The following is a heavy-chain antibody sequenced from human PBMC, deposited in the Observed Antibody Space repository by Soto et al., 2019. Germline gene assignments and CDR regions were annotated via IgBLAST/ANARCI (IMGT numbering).Heavy chain of an antibody. V-gene: IGHV5-10-1*01. Sequence: PGESLKISCKGSGYSFTSYWISWVRQMPGKGLEWTGRIDPSDSYTNYSPSFQGHVTISADKSISTAYLQWSSLKASDTAMYYCARHASSGWDHHAFDIWGQGTMVTVSS. CDR1: GYSFTSYW. CDR3: ARHASSGWDHHAFDI. CDR2: IDPSDSYT. D-gene: IGHD6-19*01. J-gene: IGHJ3*02.